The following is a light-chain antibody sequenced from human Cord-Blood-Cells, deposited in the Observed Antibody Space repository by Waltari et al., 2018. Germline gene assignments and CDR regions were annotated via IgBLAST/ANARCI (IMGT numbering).Light chain of an antibody. CDR3: QQYYSYPRT. J-gene: IGKJ1*01. V-gene: IGKV1-8*01. CDR1: QGISSY. Sequence: IRMTHSPSSLPAYTGNRVTITCRASQGISSYLAWYQQKPGKAPKLLIYAASTLQSGVPSRFSGSGSGTDFTLTISCLQSEDFATYYCQQYYSYPRTFGQGTKVEIK. CDR2: AAS.